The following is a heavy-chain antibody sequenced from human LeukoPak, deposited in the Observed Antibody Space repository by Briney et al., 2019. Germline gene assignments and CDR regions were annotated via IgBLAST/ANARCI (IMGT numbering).Heavy chain of an antibody. CDR2: IRSKAYGGST. J-gene: IGHJ4*02. CDR1: GFTFSSYE. D-gene: IGHD6-13*01. V-gene: IGHV3-49*04. CDR3: ARARLYSSSLLGEFDY. Sequence: GGSLRLSCAASGFTFSSYEMNWVRQAPGKGLEWVGFIRSKAYGGSTAYAASVEGRFTISRDDSKSTTYLQMNSLKTEDTAVYYCARARLYSSSLLGEFDYWGQGTPVTVSS.